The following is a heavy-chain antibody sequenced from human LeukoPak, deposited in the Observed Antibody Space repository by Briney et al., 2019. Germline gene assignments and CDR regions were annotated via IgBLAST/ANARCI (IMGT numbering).Heavy chain of an antibody. D-gene: IGHD2-2*01. Sequence: GGSLRLSCAASGFTFSSYSMNWVRQAPGKGLEWVSYISSSGSTMYYADSVKGRFTISRDNAKNSLYLQMNSLRAEDTAVYYCARGHCSTTSCRTFDYWGQGTLVTVSS. CDR3: ARGHCSTTSCRTFDY. J-gene: IGHJ4*02. V-gene: IGHV3-48*01. CDR1: GFTFSSYS. CDR2: ISSSGSTM.